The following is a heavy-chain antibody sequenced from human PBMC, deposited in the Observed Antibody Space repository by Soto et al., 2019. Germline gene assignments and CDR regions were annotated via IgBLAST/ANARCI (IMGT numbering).Heavy chain of an antibody. CDR2: IKQDGSEK. J-gene: IGHJ3*02. CDR3: VRDPPNDAFDI. Sequence: EVQLVESGGGLVQPGGSLRLSCAASGFTFSSYWMSWVRQAPGKGLEWVANIKQDGSEKYYVDSVKGRFTISRDNAKNSLYLQMNSLRAEDTAVYYCVRDPPNDAFDIWGQGTMVTVSS. CDR1: GFTFSSYW. V-gene: IGHV3-7*01.